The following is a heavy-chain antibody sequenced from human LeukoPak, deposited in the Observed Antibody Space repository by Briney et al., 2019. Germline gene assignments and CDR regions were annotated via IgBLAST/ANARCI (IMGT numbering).Heavy chain of an antibody. CDR1: GYSFTTYW. D-gene: IGHD3-10*01. V-gene: IGHV5-51*01. CDR3: ARQHGSGSYYRRAIDY. Sequence: GESLKISCEASGYSFTTYWIGWVRQMPGKGLEWMGIIYPGDPDTRYSPSFQGQVTISADKSISTAYLQWSRLKASDTAMYYCARQHGSGSYYRRAIDYWGQGTLVTVSS. CDR2: IYPGDPDT. J-gene: IGHJ4*02.